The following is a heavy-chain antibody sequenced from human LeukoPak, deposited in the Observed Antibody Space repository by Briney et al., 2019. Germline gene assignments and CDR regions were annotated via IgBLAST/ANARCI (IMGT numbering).Heavy chain of an antibody. CDR3: ARDRGWWHRGNWFDP. V-gene: IGHV3-48*04. CDR2: ISSSSSTI. D-gene: IGHD2-15*01. J-gene: IGHJ5*02. Sequence: PGGSLRLSCAASGFTFSSYSMNWVRQAPGKGLEWVSYISSSSSTIYYADSVKGRFTISRDNAKNSLYLQMNSLRAEDTAVYYCARDRGWWHRGNWFDPWGQGTLVTVSS. CDR1: GFTFSSYS.